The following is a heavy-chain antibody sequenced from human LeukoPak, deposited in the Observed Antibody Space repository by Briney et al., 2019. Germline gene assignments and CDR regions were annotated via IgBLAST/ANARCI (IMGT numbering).Heavy chain of an antibody. CDR1: GYTFTGYY. D-gene: IGHD5-24*01. V-gene: IGHV1-69*13. CDR2: IIPIFGTA. CDR3: ARAPGYNLYYFDY. J-gene: IGHJ4*02. Sequence: ASVKVSCKASGYTFTGYYMHWVRQAPGQGLEWMGGIIPIFGTANYAQKFQGRVTITADESTSTAYMELSSLRSEDTAVYYCARAPGYNLYYFDYWGQGTLVTVSS.